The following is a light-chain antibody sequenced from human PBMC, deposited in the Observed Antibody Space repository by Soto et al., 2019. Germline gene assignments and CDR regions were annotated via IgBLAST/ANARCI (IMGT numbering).Light chain of an antibody. J-gene: IGKJ1*01. CDR2: GAS. CDR3: QQYNNWPPMT. Sequence: EIVMTQAPATLSVSPGERATLSCRSSQSVSSKLAWYQQKHGQAPRLLIYGASTRATGIPARFSGSGSGTEFTLTISSLQSEDFAVYYCQQYNNWPPMTFGQGTKVEIK. CDR1: QSVSSK. V-gene: IGKV3-15*01.